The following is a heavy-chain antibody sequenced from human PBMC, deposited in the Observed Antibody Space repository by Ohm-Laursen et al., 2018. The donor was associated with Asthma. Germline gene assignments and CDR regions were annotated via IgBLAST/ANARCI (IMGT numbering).Heavy chain of an antibody. J-gene: IGHJ4*02. V-gene: IGHV3-30-3*01. Sequence: SLRLSCAASGFNFNSSAMHWVRQAPGKGLEWVAVMSFDGTNKYHAASVQGRFTISRDNSKSTLFLQMSSLRPEDTAVYYCARGLGGIHRWLSYQIDKWGKGTQVTVSS. CDR2: MSFDGTNK. CDR1: GFNFNSSA. CDR3: ARGLGGIHRWLSYQIDK. D-gene: IGHD5-18*01.